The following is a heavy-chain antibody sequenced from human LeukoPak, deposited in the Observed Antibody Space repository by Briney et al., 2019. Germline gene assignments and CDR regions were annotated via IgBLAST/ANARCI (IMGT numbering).Heavy chain of an antibody. CDR3: AGYSSSFYYFDY. D-gene: IGHD6-13*01. CDR2: IYHSGST. Sequence: PSETLSLTCTVSGYSISSGYYWGWIRQPPGKGLEWIGSIYHSGSTYYNPSLKSRVTISVDRSKNQFSLKLSSVTAADTAVYYCAGYSSSFYYFDYWGQGTLVTVSS. V-gene: IGHV4-38-2*02. J-gene: IGHJ4*02. CDR1: GYSISSGYY.